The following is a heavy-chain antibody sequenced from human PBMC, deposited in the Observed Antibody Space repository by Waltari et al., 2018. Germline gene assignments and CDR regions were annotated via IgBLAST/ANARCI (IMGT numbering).Heavy chain of an antibody. J-gene: IGHJ6*02. CDR3: TRFSLYTGYGMDV. D-gene: IGHD5-18*01. CDR1: GFTFGDYA. Sequence: EVQLVESGGGLVQPGRSLRLSCTASGFTFGDYAMSWVRQAPGKGLEWVGFIRSKAYGGTTEYAASVKGRFTISRDDSKSIAYLQMNSLKTEDTAVYYCTRFSLYTGYGMDVWGQGTTVTVSS. CDR2: IRSKAYGGTT. V-gene: IGHV3-49*04.